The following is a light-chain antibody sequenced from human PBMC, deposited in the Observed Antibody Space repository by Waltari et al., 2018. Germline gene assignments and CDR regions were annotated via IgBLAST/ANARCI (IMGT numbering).Light chain of an antibody. CDR3: AAWDDSLNACN. J-gene: IGLJ2*01. CDR1: SSNIGRNR. V-gene: IGLV1-44*01. CDR2: RND. Sequence: QPLLTQPPSISGAPGQRVTISCSGGSSNIGRNRVNWYEQVPGTAPKLVMVRNDQRPSGVSDRFSGSKPGTSASLAINGLLSADENDYICAAWDDSLNACNFGVGTRLTVL.